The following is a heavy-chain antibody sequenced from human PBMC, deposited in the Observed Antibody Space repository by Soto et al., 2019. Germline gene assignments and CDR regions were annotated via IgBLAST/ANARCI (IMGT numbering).Heavy chain of an antibody. CDR2: IQLSGTT. Sequence: QVRLQESGPGLVKPSETLSLTCAVSGASVRSYHWSWIRQAAGKGLEWIGRIQLSGTTKYNPSLKTRVTMSLDTSKNEVSLRMTSVTAADTAVYFCAKDRSPMRWFDTWGQGILVTVSS. J-gene: IGHJ5*02. V-gene: IGHV4-4*07. CDR1: GASVRSYH. CDR3: AKDRSPMRWFDT.